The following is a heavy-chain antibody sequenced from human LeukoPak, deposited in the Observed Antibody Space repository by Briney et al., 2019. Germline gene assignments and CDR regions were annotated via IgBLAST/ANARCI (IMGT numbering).Heavy chain of an antibody. V-gene: IGHV1-69*05. D-gene: IGHD6-13*01. CDR3: ARAAYSSSQYFQH. CDR1: GGTFSSYA. Sequence: ASVKVSCKASGGTFSSYAISWVRQVPGQGLEWMGRIIPIFGTANYAQKFQGRVTITTDESTSTAYMELSSLRSEDTAVYYCARAAYSSSQYFQHWGQGTLVTVSS. J-gene: IGHJ1*01. CDR2: IIPIFGTA.